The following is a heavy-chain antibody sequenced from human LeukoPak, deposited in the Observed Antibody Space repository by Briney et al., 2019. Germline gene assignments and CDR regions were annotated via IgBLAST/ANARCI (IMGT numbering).Heavy chain of an antibody. J-gene: IGHJ4*02. CDR3: ARGIYYDSSGVVYFDY. Sequence: SETLSLTCTVSGGSISSYYWSWIRQPPGKGLEWIGYIYYSGSTNYNPSLKSRVTISVDTSKNQFSLKLSSVTAADTAVYYCARGIYYDSSGVVYFDYWGQGTLVTVSS. CDR2: IYYSGST. V-gene: IGHV4-59*01. D-gene: IGHD3-22*01. CDR1: GGSISSYY.